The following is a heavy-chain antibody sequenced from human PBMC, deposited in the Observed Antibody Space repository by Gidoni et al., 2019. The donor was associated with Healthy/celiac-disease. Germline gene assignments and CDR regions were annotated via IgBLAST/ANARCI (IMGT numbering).Heavy chain of an antibody. CDR2: ISGSGGST. V-gene: IGHV3-23*04. CDR1: GFTFSSYA. D-gene: IGHD2-15*01. CDR3: WSPSGYCSGGSCYRGASFDY. Sequence: EVQLVESGGGLVQPGGSLRLSCAASGFTFSSYALSWVRQAPGKGLEWVSAISGSGGSTYYADSVKGRFTISRDNSKNTLYLQMNSLRAEDTAVYYCWSPSGYCSGGSCYRGASFDYWGQGTLVTVSS. J-gene: IGHJ4*02.